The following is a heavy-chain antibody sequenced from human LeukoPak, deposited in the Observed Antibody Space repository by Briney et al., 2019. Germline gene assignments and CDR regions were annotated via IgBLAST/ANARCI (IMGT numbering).Heavy chain of an antibody. CDR3: ASPGEMAIVTSHFDY. CDR2: ISYGGSNK. J-gene: IGHJ4*02. CDR1: GFTFSTYA. Sequence: GGSLRLSCAASGFTFSTYAMLWVRQAPGQGLEWVAVISYGGSNKYYADSVTGRFTISRDNSKNTLYLQMNSLRTEDTAVYYCASPGEMAIVTSHFDYWGQGTLVTVSS. D-gene: IGHD5-24*01. V-gene: IGHV3-30-3*01.